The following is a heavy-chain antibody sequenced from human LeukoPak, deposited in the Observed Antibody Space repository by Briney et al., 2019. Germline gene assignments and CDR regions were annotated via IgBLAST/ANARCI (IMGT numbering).Heavy chain of an antibody. J-gene: IGHJ3*02. CDR1: GYTFTSYD. Sequence: ASVKVSCKASGYTFTSYDTNWVRQATGQGLEWMGWMNPNSGDTGYAQKFQGRVTMTRNTSISTAYMELSSLRSEDTAVYYCARAYGSGSWWRFSGAFDIWGQGTMVTVSS. D-gene: IGHD3-10*01. CDR2: MNPNSGDT. V-gene: IGHV1-8*01. CDR3: ARAYGSGSWWRFSGAFDI.